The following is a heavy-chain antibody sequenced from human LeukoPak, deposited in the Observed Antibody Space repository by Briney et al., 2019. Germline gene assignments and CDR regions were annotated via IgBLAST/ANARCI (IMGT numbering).Heavy chain of an antibody. CDR3: ARGALVATSDGAFDI. Sequence: GGSLRLSCAASGFTFSSYGMHWVRQAPGKGLEWVAVISYDGSNKYYADSVEGRFTISRDNSKNTLYLQMNSLRAEDTAVYYCARGALVATSDGAFDIWGQGTMVTVSS. J-gene: IGHJ3*02. D-gene: IGHD5-12*01. CDR2: ISYDGSNK. CDR1: GFTFSSYG. V-gene: IGHV3-30*03.